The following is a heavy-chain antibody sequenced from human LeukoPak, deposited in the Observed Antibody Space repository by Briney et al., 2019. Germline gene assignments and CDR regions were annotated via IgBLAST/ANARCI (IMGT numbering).Heavy chain of an antibody. V-gene: IGHV3-53*01. D-gene: IGHD4-17*01. CDR2: IYSGGST. CDR1: GFTVSSNY. J-gene: IGHJ3*02. Sequence: PGGSLRLSCAASGFTVSSNYMSWVRQAPGKGLERVSVIYSGGSTYYADSVKGRFTISRVNSKNTLYLQMNSLRAEDTAVYYCATYGDYGLGAFDIWGQGTMVTVSS. CDR3: ATYGDYGLGAFDI.